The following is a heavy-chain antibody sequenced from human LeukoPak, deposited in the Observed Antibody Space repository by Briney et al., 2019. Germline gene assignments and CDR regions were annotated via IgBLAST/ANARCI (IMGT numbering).Heavy chain of an antibody. D-gene: IGHD2-2*01. J-gene: IGHJ6*02. CDR3: ARGDIVVVPAAPRYYYYGMDV. CDR1: GFTFSSYA. V-gene: IGHV3-30-3*01. CDR2: ISYDGSNK. Sequence: GGSLRLSCAASGFTFSSYAMHWVRQAPGKGLEWVAVISYDGSNKYYADSVKGRFTISRDNSKNTLYLQMNSLRAEDTAVYYCARGDIVVVPAAPRYYYYGMDVWGQGTTVTVSS.